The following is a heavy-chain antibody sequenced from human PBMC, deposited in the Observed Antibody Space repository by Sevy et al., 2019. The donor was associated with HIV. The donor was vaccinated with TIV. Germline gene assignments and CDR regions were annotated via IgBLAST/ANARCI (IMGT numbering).Heavy chain of an antibody. Sequence: GGSLRLSCAASGFTFSSHGMHWVRQAPGKGLEWVAVISYDGSYKSYGDYVKGRFTISRDDSKNTLYLQMNSLRPEDTAVYYCARDSGYSINWYPAYWGQGTLVTVSS. J-gene: IGHJ4*02. V-gene: IGHV3-30*03. D-gene: IGHD6-13*01. CDR3: ARDSGYSINWYPAY. CDR2: ISYDGSYK. CDR1: GFTFSSHG.